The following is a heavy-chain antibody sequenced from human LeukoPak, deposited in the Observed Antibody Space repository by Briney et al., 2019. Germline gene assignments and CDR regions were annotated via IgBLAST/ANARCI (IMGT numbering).Heavy chain of an antibody. CDR3: ARALSGSSLVFDY. D-gene: IGHD1-26*01. CDR2: IYSGGST. J-gene: IGHJ4*02. Sequence: GGSLRLSCAASGFTVSSNYMSWVRQAPGKGLEWVSVIYSGGSTYYADSVKGRFTISRDNSKNTLYLQMNSLRAEDTAVYYCARALSGSSLVFDYWSQGTLVTVSS. CDR1: GFTVSSNY. V-gene: IGHV3-53*01.